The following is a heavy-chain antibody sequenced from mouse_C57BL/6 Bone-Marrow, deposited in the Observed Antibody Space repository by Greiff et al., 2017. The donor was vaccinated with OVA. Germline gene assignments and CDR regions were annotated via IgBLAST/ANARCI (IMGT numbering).Heavy chain of an antibody. V-gene: IGHV5-16*01. CDR3: ARERGYGNYDY. D-gene: IGHD2-1*01. J-gene: IGHJ2*01. CDR1: GFTFSDYY. Sequence: DVKLVESEGGLVQPGSSMKLSCTASGFTFSDYYMAWVRQVPEKGLEWVANINYDGSSTYYLDSLKSRFIISRDNAKNILYLQMSSLKSEDTATYYCARERGYGNYDYWGQGTTLTVSS. CDR2: INYDGSST.